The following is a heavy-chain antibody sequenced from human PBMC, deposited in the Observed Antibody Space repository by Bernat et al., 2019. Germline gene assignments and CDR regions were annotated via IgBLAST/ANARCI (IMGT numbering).Heavy chain of an antibody. Sequence: QVQLVESGGGVVQPGRSLRLSCAASGFTFSSYAMHWVRQAPGKGLEWVAVISYDGSNKYYADSVKGRFTISRDNSKNTLYLQMNSLRAEDTAVYYCAKDNYYYDSSGYLGLYGMDVWGQGTTVTVSS. J-gene: IGHJ6*02. CDR1: GFTFSSYA. V-gene: IGHV3-30*04. CDR3: AKDNYYYDSSGYLGLYGMDV. CDR2: ISYDGSNK. D-gene: IGHD3-22*01.